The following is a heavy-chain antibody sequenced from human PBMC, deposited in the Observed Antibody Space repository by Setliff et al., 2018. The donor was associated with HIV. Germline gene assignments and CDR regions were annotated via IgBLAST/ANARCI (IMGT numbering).Heavy chain of an antibody. D-gene: IGHD2-21*01. CDR1: GFTFSDYW. V-gene: IGHV3-7*01. CDR2: IKQDGTDK. CDR3: AKSGCGGAYYVAGY. Sequence: PGGSLRLSCAASGFTFSDYWMSWVRQAPGKGLEWVANIKQDGTDKYYVDSVRGRFTISRDNARNSLFLQMNSLRVEDTAVYYCAKSGCGGAYYVAGYWGQGTKVTVSS. J-gene: IGHJ4*02.